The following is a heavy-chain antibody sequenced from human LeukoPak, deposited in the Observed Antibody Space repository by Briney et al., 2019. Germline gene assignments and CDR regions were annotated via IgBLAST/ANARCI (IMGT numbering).Heavy chain of an antibody. Sequence: GASVKVSCKASGYTISSYYINWVRQAPGQGLEWMGWINPNTGDTNFAQNFQGRVTMTRDTSISTAYMELRRLTSDDTAIYYCARSVSTDYWGQGTLVAVSS. CDR3: ARSVSTDY. V-gene: IGHV1-2*02. J-gene: IGHJ4*02. CDR2: INPNTGDT. CDR1: GYTISSYY. D-gene: IGHD2-2*01.